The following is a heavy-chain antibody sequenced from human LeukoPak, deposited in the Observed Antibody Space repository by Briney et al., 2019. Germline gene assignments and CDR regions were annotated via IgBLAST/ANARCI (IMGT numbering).Heavy chain of an antibody. CDR1: GCSISSGYY. J-gene: IGHJ4*02. Sequence: SETLSLTCAVSGCSISSGYYWGWIRQPPGKGLEWIGSMYHSGSTYYNPSLKSRVTISVDTSKNQFSLNLSPVTAADTAVYYCASAVGGSYHFDYWGQGTLVTVSS. CDR2: MYHSGST. D-gene: IGHD3-16*01. V-gene: IGHV4-38-2*01. CDR3: ASAVGGSYHFDY.